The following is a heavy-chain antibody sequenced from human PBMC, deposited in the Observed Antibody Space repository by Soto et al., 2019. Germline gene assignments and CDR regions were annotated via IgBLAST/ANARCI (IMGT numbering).Heavy chain of an antibody. CDR2: IYYSGST. CDR3: ARVGVLRYFDWSYGMDV. J-gene: IGHJ6*02. V-gene: IGHV4-59*01. CDR1: GGSISSYY. Sequence: SETLSLTCTVSGGSISSYYWSWIRQPPGKGLEWIGYIYYSGSTNYNPSLKSRVTISVDTSKNQFSLKLSSVTAADTAVYYCARVGVLRYFDWSYGMDVWGQGTTVTVSS. D-gene: IGHD3-9*01.